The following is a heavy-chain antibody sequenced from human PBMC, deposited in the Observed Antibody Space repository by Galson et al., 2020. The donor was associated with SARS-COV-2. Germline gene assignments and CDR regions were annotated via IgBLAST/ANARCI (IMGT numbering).Heavy chain of an antibody. CDR3: AAAEYYYDSSLCRDYYYCGLGV. CDR2: IIPSLGIA. CDR1: GGTFSSYT. Sequence: SVKVSCKASGGTFSSYTISWVRQAPGQGLEWMGRIIPSLGIANYAQKFQGRVTITADKSTSTAYMELSSPRSEDTAVYYCAAAEYYYDSSLCRDYYYCGLGVWGQGTPVPV. J-gene: IGHJ6*02. V-gene: IGHV1-69*02. D-gene: IGHD3-22*01.